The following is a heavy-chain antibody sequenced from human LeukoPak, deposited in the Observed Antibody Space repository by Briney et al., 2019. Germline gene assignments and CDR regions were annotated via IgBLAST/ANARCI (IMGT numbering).Heavy chain of an antibody. CDR3: ARGSGIAARPFDY. CDR1: GFTVSSNY. D-gene: IGHD6-6*01. V-gene: IGHV3-53*01. J-gene: IGHJ4*02. Sequence: GGSLRLSCAASGFTVSSNYMSWVRQAPGKGLEWVSVIYSGGSTYYADSVKGRFTISGDNSKNTLYLQMNSLRAEDTAVYYCARGSGIAARPFDYWGQGTLVTVSS. CDR2: IYSGGST.